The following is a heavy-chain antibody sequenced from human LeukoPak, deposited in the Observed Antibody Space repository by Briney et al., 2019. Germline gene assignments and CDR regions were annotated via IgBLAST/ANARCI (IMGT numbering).Heavy chain of an antibody. V-gene: IGHV3-48*01. Sequence: GGSLRLSCAASGFTFRQYSMNWVRQAPGKGLEWVSYISSSSSTIYYADSVKGRFSISRENAKNSLYLQMNSLRAEDTAAYYCARDETVAGPYYFDFWGQGTLVTVSS. CDR3: ARDETVAGPYYFDF. J-gene: IGHJ4*02. CDR2: ISSSSSTI. CDR1: GFTFRQYS. D-gene: IGHD6-19*01.